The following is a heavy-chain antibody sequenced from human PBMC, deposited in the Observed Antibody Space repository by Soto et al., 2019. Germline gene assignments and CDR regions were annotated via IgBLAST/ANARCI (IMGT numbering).Heavy chain of an antibody. J-gene: IGHJ5*02. Sequence: EVQLLESGGGLVQPGVYLRLACATSGFTFSSYAMTCVRQAPGKGLEWVSNFNGNGGLTYYADSVKGRFTISRDNCKNSLYQQMDSLRAVETAIYYCAKDNSLHCFAPWGQGTLVTVSS. V-gene: IGHV3-23*01. D-gene: IGHD2-15*01. CDR3: AKDNSLHCFAP. CDR2: FNGNGGLT. CDR1: GFTFSSYA.